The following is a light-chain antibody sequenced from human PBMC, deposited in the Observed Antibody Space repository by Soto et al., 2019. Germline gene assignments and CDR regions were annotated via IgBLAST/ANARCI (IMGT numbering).Light chain of an antibody. CDR3: HQYNNWSPMHT. Sequence: IVMTQSPATLSVFPGERATLSCRASQSISNNLAWLQQKPGQAPRLLIYAASTRATGIPARFSGSGSGTDFTLTISSLQSEDFAVYYCHQYNNWSPMHTFGQGTKLEIK. CDR1: QSISNN. J-gene: IGKJ2*01. CDR2: AAS. V-gene: IGKV3-15*01.